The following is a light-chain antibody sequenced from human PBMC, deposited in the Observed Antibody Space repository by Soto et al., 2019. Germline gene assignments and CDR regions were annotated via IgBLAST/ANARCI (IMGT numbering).Light chain of an antibody. Sequence: DIQMTQSPSTLSASVGDRVTITCRASQSFNNWLAWYQQKPGKAPKLLIYKASNLESGGPSRFSGSGSGTEFTLTISSLQPDDFGTYYCQQYNSWTFGQGTKVEIK. V-gene: IGKV1-5*03. J-gene: IGKJ1*01. CDR2: KAS. CDR1: QSFNNW. CDR3: QQYNSWT.